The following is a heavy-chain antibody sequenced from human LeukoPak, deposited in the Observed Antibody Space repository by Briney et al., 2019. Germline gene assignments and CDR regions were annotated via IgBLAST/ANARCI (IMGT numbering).Heavy chain of an antibody. Sequence: GGSLRLSCAASGFTFSSYSMNWVRQAPGKGLEWVSFISTSSSYIYYADSVKGRFTISRDNAKNSLDLQMNSLRAEDTAVYYCARASSSWYYFDYWGQGTLVTVSS. J-gene: IGHJ4*02. CDR1: GFTFSSYS. CDR2: ISTSSSYI. D-gene: IGHD6-13*01. CDR3: ARASSSWYYFDY. V-gene: IGHV3-21*01.